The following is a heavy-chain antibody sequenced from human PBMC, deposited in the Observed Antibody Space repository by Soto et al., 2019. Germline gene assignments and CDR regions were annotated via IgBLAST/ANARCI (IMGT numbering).Heavy chain of an antibody. V-gene: IGHV4-59*01. CDR1: GGSMSSYY. CDR2: IYYGGST. CDR3: ARGSSTGWFDP. J-gene: IGHJ5*02. Sequence: PSETLSLTCTVSGGSMSSYYWTWIRQPPGKGLEWIGYIYYGGSTNYNPSLKSRVTISLDTSKNQFSLKLSSVTAADTAVYYCARGSSTGWFDPWGQGTLVTVSS.